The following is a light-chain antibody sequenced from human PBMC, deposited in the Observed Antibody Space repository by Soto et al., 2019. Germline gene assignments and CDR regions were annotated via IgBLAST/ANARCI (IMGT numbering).Light chain of an antibody. V-gene: IGKV1-5*03. CDR3: QQYNNWPIT. CDR1: QSISSW. Sequence: DIQMTQSPSTLSASVGDRVTITCRASQSISSWLAWYQQKPGKAPKLLIYKASSLESGVPSRFSGSGSGTEFTLIISSLQSEDFAVYYCQQYNNWPITFGQGTRLEI. CDR2: KAS. J-gene: IGKJ5*01.